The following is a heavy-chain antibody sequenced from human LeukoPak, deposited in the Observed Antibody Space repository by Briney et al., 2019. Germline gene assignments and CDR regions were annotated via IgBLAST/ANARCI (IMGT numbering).Heavy chain of an antibody. CDR2: ISGSGGST. CDR1: GFTFSSYA. J-gene: IGHJ4*02. V-gene: IGHV3-23*01. D-gene: IGHD1-26*01. Sequence: PGGSLRLSCAASGFTFSSYAMSWVRQAPGKGLEWVSAISGSGGSTYYADSVKGRFTISRDNSKNTLYLQMNSLRAEDTAVYYCAKVYNHWGARGRHYFDYWGQGTLVTVSS. CDR3: AKVYNHWGARGRHYFDY.